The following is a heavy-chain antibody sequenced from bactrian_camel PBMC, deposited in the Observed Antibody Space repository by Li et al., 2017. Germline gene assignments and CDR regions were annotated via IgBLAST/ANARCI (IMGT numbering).Heavy chain of an antibody. Sequence: HVQLVESGGGSVQAGGSLTLSCETSRNTYSSNCLGWFRQAPGKEREGVAAILTGMRTTHYADSVKGRFTISQDNAKNTVSLQMNNLKPEDTAMYYCAAGLGGGRILDRAEYNYWGQGTQVTVS. D-gene: IGHD7*01. V-gene: IGHV3S53*01. J-gene: IGHJ4*01. CDR3: AAGLGGGRILDRAEYNY. CDR1: RNTYSSNC. CDR2: ILTGMRTT.